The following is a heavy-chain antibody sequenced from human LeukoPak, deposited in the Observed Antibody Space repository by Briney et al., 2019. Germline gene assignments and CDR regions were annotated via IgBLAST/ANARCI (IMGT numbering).Heavy chain of an antibody. J-gene: IGHJ4*02. CDR2: TYYRSQWYF. D-gene: IGHD7-27*01. Sequence: SQTLSLTCAISGDSVSSATWNWIRQSPSRGLEWLGRTYYRSQWYFDYGASVKSRITISPDTSRNRFSLQLNSVTPEDTAVYYCTRAPHHWGSDFWGQGTLVTVSS. CDR1: GDSVSSAT. V-gene: IGHV6-1*01. CDR3: TRAPHHWGSDF.